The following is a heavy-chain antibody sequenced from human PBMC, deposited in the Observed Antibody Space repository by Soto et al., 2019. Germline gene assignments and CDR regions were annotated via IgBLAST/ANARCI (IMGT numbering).Heavy chain of an antibody. Sequence: GGSLRLSCAASGFSVINNYMSWVRQAPGKGLEWVAVISYDGSNKYYADSVKGRFTISRDNSKNTLYLQMNSLRAEDTAVYYCAKDRYYYGSGSYWPLDYWGQGTLVTVSS. D-gene: IGHD3-10*01. CDR1: GFSVINNY. J-gene: IGHJ4*02. V-gene: IGHV3-30*18. CDR2: ISYDGSNK. CDR3: AKDRYYYGSGSYWPLDY.